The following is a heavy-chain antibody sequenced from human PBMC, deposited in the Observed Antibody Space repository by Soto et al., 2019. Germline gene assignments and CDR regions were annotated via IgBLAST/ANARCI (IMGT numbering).Heavy chain of an antibody. CDR3: ARDRHYYDSSGYRPYNWFDP. Sequence: SQTLSLTCAISGDSVSSNSAAWNWIRQSPSRGLEWLGRTYYRSKWYNDYAVSVKSRITTNPDTSKNQFSLQLNSVTPEDTAVYYCARDRHYYDSSGYRPYNWFDPWGQGTLVTVSS. J-gene: IGHJ5*02. D-gene: IGHD3-22*01. CDR1: GDSVSSNSAA. V-gene: IGHV6-1*01. CDR2: TYYRSKWYN.